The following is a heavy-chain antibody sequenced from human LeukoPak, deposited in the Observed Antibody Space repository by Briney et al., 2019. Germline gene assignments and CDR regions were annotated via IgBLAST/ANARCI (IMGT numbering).Heavy chain of an antibody. V-gene: IGHV4-34*01. CDR1: GGSFSGYY. D-gene: IGHD3-10*01. J-gene: IGHJ5*02. CDR3: ARGGAYYYGSGSYYPNWFDP. Sequence: SETLSLTCAVYGGSFSGYYWSWIRQPPGKGLEWIGEINHSGSTNYNPSLKSRVTISVDTSKNQFSLKLSSVTAADTAVYYCARGGAYYYGSGSYYPNWFDPWGQGTLVPVSS. CDR2: INHSGST.